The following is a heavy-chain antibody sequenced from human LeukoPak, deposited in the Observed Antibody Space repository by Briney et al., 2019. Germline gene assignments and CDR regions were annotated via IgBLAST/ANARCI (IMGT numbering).Heavy chain of an antibody. CDR3: ARLRSLWFGGTRTYYYYMDV. Sequence: SETLSLTCTVSGGSISSGSYYWSWIRQPAGKGLEWIGRIYTSESTNYNPSLKSRVTISVDTSKNQFSLKLSSVTAADTAVYYCARLRSLWFGGTRTYYYYMDVWGKGTTVTISS. D-gene: IGHD3-10*01. CDR1: GGSISSGSYY. V-gene: IGHV4-61*02. J-gene: IGHJ6*03. CDR2: IYTSEST.